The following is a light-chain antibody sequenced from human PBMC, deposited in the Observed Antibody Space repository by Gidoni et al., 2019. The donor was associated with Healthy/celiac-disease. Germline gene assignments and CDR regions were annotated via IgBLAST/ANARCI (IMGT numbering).Light chain of an antibody. CDR3: RQSYSTPFT. J-gene: IGKJ3*01. CDR1: QSISSY. V-gene: IGKV1-39*01. CDR2: AES. Sequence: DIQMTQSTSSLSASVVDRVTITCRASQSISSYLNWYKQKPWKAPKHLIYAESSLQSGVPSRFSGSGSGADFTLTSSSLQQKGLATYYFRQSYSTPFTFGPGTKVDIK.